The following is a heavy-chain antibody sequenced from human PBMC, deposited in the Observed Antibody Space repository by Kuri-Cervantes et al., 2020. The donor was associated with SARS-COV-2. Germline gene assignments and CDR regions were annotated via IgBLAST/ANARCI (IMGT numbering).Heavy chain of an antibody. CDR2: IYYSGST. Sequence: SETLSLTCTVSGGSISSYYWSWIRQPPGKGLEWIGYIYYSGSTNYNPSLKSRVTISVDTSKNQLSLKLSSVTAADTAVYYCARVSRPYYFDYWGQGTLVTVSS. V-gene: IGHV4-59*01. J-gene: IGHJ4*02. CDR1: GGSISSYY. CDR3: ARVSRPYYFDY.